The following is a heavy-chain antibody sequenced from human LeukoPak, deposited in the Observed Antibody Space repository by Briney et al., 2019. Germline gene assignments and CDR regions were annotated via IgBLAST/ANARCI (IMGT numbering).Heavy chain of an antibody. Sequence: PGGSLRLSCAASGFTFSSYAMHWVRQAPGKGLDWVAVISYGGGTTYYADSVKGRFTISRDSSKNTVSLQMNSLRPEDTAVYYCARDILQGAPDYLDHWGQGTLVTVSS. CDR2: ISYGGGTT. V-gene: IGHV3-30-3*01. D-gene: IGHD1-26*01. CDR3: ARDILQGAPDYLDH. CDR1: GFTFSSYA. J-gene: IGHJ4*02.